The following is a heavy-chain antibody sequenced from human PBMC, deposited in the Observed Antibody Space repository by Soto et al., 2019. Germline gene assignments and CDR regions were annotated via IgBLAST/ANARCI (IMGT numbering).Heavy chain of an antibody. D-gene: IGHD3-10*01. J-gene: IGHJ4*02. Sequence: QVQLVESGGGVVQPGRSLRLSCAASGFPFTSYGMHWVREGPDKGLEWVAIISYDGSDKYYADSVKVRFTISRDNSKNSLYLQMNSLRPEDTALYYCVGGQYYLDYRGQGTLVIVSS. CDR2: ISYDGSDK. CDR3: VGGQYYLDY. CDR1: GFPFTSYG. V-gene: IGHV3-30*03.